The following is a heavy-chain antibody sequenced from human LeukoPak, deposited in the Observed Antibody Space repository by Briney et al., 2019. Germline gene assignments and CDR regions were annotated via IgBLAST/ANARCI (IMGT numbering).Heavy chain of an antibody. CDR3: ARTLLGSLFDY. V-gene: IGHV4-59*08. CDR1: GVSINSYY. D-gene: IGHD2-8*02. CDR2: IYYSGST. Sequence: SETLSLTCTVSGVSINSYYWSWIRQPPGKGLEWIGYIYYSGSTNYNPSLKSRVTISLDTSKNQFSLKLNSVTGADTPVYYCARTLLGSLFDYWGQGTLVTVSS. J-gene: IGHJ4*02.